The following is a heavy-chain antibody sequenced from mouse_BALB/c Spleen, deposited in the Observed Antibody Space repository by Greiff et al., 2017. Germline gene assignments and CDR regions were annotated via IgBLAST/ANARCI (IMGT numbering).Heavy chain of an antibody. CDR2: IYPSDSYT. CDR3: TRDAGRWFAY. V-gene: IGHV1-69*02. D-gene: IGHD3-3*01. CDR1: GSTFTSYW. Sequence: QVQLQQPGAELVRPGASVKLSCKASGSTFTSYWINWVKQRPGQGLEWIGNIYPSDSYTNYNQKFKDKATLTVDKSSSTAYMQLSSPTSEDSAVYYCTRDAGRWFAYWGQGTLVTVSA. J-gene: IGHJ3*01.